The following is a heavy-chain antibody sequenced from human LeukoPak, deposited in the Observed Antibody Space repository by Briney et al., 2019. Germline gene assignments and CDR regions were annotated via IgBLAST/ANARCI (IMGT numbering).Heavy chain of an antibody. J-gene: IGHJ4*02. CDR3: ARGYNYGHDY. D-gene: IGHD5-18*01. Sequence: ASVKVSCKASGYTVTGYYMHWVRQAPGQGLEWMGWINPHSGGTNYAPRFQGRVTMTRDTSTSTAYMELSRLKSDDTAAYYCARGYNYGHDYWGQGTLVTVSS. CDR2: INPHSGGT. V-gene: IGHV1-2*02. CDR1: GYTVTGYY.